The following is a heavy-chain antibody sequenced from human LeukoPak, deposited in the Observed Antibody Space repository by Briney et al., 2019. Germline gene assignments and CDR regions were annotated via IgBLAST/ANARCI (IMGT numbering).Heavy chain of an antibody. CDR3: ARDVADYVWGSYREIDY. D-gene: IGHD3-16*02. J-gene: IGHJ4*02. Sequence: ASVTVSCKASGYTFTGYYMHWVRQAPGQGLEWMGWISAYNGNTNYAQKLQGRVTMTTDTSTSTAYMELRSLRSDDTAVYYCARDVADYVWGSYREIDYWGQGTLVTVSS. V-gene: IGHV1-18*04. CDR2: ISAYNGNT. CDR1: GYTFTGYY.